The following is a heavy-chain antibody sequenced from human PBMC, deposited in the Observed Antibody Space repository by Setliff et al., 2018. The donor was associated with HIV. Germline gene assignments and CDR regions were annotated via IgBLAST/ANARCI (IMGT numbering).Heavy chain of an antibody. J-gene: IGHJ4*02. CDR2: ISGSGGST. CDR1: GFTFSSYA. CDR3: AKVPVEMATITLLFFDY. Sequence: LRLSCAASGFTFSSYAMSWVRQAPGKGLEWVSAISGSGGSTYYADSVKGRFTISRDDSKNTLYLRMNSLRAEDTAVYHCAKVPVEMATITLLFFDYWGQGTLVTVSS. D-gene: IGHD5-12*01. V-gene: IGHV3-23*01.